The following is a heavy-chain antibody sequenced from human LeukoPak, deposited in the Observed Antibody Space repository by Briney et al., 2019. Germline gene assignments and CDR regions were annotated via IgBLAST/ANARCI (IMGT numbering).Heavy chain of an antibody. CDR3: ARVLSPVGGNWFDP. Sequence: GASVKVSCKASGGTFSSYAISWVRQAPGQGLEWMGRIIPILGIANYAQKFQGRVTITADKSTSTAYMELSSLRSEDTAVYYCARVLSPVGGNWFDPWGQGTLVTVSS. J-gene: IGHJ5*02. CDR1: GGTFSSYA. V-gene: IGHV1-69*04. D-gene: IGHD6-19*01. CDR2: IIPILGIA.